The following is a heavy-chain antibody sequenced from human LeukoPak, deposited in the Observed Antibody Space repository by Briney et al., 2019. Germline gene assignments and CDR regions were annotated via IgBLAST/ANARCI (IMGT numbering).Heavy chain of an antibody. CDR3: ARLLVATPGVDP. Sequence: GGSLRLSCAASGFTFSSYEMHWVRQAPGKGLEWVADISSSGTTIYYADSVKGRFTISRDNAKNSLYLQMNSVRAEDTAVYYCARLLVATPGVDPWGQGTLVTVSS. CDR2: ISSSGTTI. V-gene: IGHV3-48*03. CDR1: GFTFSSYE. D-gene: IGHD5-12*01. J-gene: IGHJ5*02.